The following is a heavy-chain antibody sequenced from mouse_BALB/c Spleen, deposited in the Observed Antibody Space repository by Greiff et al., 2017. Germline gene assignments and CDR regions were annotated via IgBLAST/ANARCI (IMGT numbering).Heavy chain of an antibody. Sequence: VKLMESGAELARPGASVKLSCKASGYTFTSYWMQWVKQRPGQGLEWIGAIYPGDGDTRYTQKFKGKATLTADKSSSTAYMQLSSLASEDSAVYYCARSPYGNYFAYWGQGTLVTVSA. J-gene: IGHJ3*01. CDR1: GYTFTSYW. D-gene: IGHD2-10*02. CDR2: IYPGDGDT. V-gene: IGHV1-87*01. CDR3: ARSPYGNYFAY.